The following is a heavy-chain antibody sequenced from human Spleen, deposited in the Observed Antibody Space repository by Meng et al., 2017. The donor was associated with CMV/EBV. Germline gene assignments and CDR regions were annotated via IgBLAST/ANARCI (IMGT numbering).Heavy chain of an antibody. D-gene: IGHD3-22*01. J-gene: IGHJ6*02. CDR2: DYYSDTP. CDR1: GGSVEIYY. Sequence: SETLSLTCTVAGGSVEIYYWSWIRQPPGKGLEWIGNDYYSDTPKYNPSLRGRVAMSMDRSKNQLSLILTSVTAADTAIYYCARVDVVSSAYYNGYYYGLDVWGQGTTVTVSS. V-gene: IGHV4-59*02. CDR3: ARVDVVSSAYYNGYYYGLDV.